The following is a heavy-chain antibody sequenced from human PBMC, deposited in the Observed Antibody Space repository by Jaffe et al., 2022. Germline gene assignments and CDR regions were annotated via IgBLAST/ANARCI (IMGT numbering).Heavy chain of an antibody. CDR3: AKDFPRGYSGYGPVGYFDY. D-gene: IGHD5-12*01. V-gene: IGHV3-23*01. J-gene: IGHJ4*02. CDR2: ISGSGGST. CDR1: GFTFSSYA. Sequence: EVQLLESGGGLVQPGGSLRLSCAASGFTFSSYAMSWVRQAPGKGLEWVSAISGSGGSTYYADSVKGRFTISRDNSKNTLYLQMNSLRAEDTAVYYCAKDFPRGYSGYGPVGYFDYWGQGTLVTVSS.